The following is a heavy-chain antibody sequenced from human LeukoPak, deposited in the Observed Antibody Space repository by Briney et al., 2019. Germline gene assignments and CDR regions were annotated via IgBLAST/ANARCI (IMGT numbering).Heavy chain of an antibody. J-gene: IGHJ5*02. CDR1: GFTFDDYA. V-gene: IGHV3-9*01. D-gene: IGHD3-10*01. Sequence: GRSLRLSCAASGFTFDDYAMHWVRQAPGKGLEWVSGISWNSGSIGYADSVKGRFTISRDNAKNSLYLQMNSLRAEDTALYYCAKATGQKSWGSGSYYNAWGQGTLVTVSS. CDR3: AKATGQKSWGSGSYYNA. CDR2: ISWNSGSI.